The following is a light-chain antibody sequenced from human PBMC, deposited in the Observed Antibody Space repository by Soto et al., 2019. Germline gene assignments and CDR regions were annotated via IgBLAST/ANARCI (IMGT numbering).Light chain of an antibody. Sequence: QSVLTQPPSASGSPGQSVTISCTGTSSDVGGYNYVSWYQQHPGKAPKLMIYEVSKRPSGVPDRFSGSKSGNTASLTVSGLQAEDEADYYCSSYAASTNEVYGTSPKDTVL. V-gene: IGLV2-8*01. CDR2: EVS. CDR1: SSDVGGYNY. J-gene: IGLJ1*01. CDR3: SSYAASTNEV.